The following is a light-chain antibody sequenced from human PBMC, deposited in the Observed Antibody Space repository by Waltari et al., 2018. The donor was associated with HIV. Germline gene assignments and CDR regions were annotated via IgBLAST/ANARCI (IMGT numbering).Light chain of an antibody. CDR1: SGPSAYA. V-gene: IGLV4-69*01. CDR3: QSWGTGGVV. Sequence: QLVLTQLPSASASLGASVKLTCPLSSGPSAYAIAWHQHQPDKGPRFLMKVTSDGSHTKGDGVPDRFSGSSSGAERSLTIFRLQSEDEADYYCQSWGTGGVVFGGGTKLTVL. CDR2: VTSDGSH. J-gene: IGLJ2*01.